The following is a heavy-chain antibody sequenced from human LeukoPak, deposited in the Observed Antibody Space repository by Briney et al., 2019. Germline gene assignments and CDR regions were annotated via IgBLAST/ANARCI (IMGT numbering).Heavy chain of an antibody. CDR1: GYTFTSYY. D-gene: IGHD4-23*01. V-gene: IGHV1-46*01. CDR2: INPSGGST. CDR3: ARAGKVVTCDY. Sequence: ASVKVSCKASGYTFTSYYMHWVRQAPGQGLEWMGIINPSGGSTSYAQKFQGRVTMTRDTSTSTAYMELRSLRSDDTAVYYCARAGKVVTCDYWGQGTLVTVSS. J-gene: IGHJ4*02.